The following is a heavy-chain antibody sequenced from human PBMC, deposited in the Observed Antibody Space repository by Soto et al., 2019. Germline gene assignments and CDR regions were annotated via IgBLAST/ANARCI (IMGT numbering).Heavy chain of an antibody. CDR3: ARDMVPAAMYYYYGMDV. J-gene: IGHJ6*02. V-gene: IGHV1-18*01. D-gene: IGHD2-2*01. Sequence: ASVKVSCKASGFTFTSYGFSWVRQAPGQGLEWMGWIRAYNGHTNYARNLQGRVTMTTDIPTSTAYMELRSLRSDDTAVYYCARDMVPAAMYYYYGMDVWGQGTTVTVSS. CDR2: IRAYNGHT. CDR1: GFTFTSYG.